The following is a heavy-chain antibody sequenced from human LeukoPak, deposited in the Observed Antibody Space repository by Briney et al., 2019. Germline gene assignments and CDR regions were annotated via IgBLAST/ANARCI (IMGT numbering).Heavy chain of an antibody. Sequence: PSETLSLTCTVSGGSLNSYYWSWIRQPPGRGLEWIAYIYSAESTNYNPSLESRVTISIATSKNQFSLKLSSVTAADTAVYYCARGDKWGLRLEYWGEGTLVTVSS. CDR2: IYSAEST. D-gene: IGHD1-26*01. V-gene: IGHV4-59*01. CDR1: GGSLNSYY. J-gene: IGHJ4*02. CDR3: ARGDKWGLRLEY.